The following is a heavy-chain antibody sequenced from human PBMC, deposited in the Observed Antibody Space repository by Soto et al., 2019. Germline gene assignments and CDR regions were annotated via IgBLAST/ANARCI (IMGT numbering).Heavy chain of an antibody. D-gene: IGHD2-2*02. CDR2: IYYSGST. V-gene: IGHV4-39*01. CDR3: ASQTLGYCSSTSCYTGWFDP. Sequence: SETLSLTCTVSGGSISSSSYYWGWIRQPPGKGLEWIGSIYYSGSTYYNPSLKIRVTISVDTPKNQFSLKLSSVTAADTAVYYCASQTLGYCSSTSCYTGWFDPWGQGTLVTVSP. J-gene: IGHJ5*02. CDR1: GGSISSSSYY.